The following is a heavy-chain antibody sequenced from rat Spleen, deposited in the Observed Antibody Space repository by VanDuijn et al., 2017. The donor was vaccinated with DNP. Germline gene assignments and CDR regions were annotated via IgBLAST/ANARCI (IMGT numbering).Heavy chain of an antibody. Sequence: EVRLVESGGGLVQPGRSLKLSCAASGFTFSDYAMAWVRQAPKTGLEWVATIASDGNTYYRDSVKGRFTVSRDDPRSTLYLQMDSLRSEDTATYYCTRGGTYYFDYWGQGVMVTVSS. CDR1: GFTFSDYA. CDR2: IASDGNT. CDR3: TRGGTYYFDY. J-gene: IGHJ2*01. V-gene: IGHV5-7*01.